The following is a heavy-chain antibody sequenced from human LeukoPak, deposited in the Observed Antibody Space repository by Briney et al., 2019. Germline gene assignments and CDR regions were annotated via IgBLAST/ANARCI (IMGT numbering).Heavy chain of an antibody. J-gene: IGHJ4*02. D-gene: IGHD5-24*01. CDR1: GYTFTSYA. Sequence: ASVKVSCKASGYTFTSYAMNWVRQAPGQGLERMGWINTNTGNPTYAQGFTGRFVFSLDTSVSTAYLQISSLKAEDTAVYYCARDRPLPEKRHFDYWGQGTLVTVSS. CDR3: ARDRPLPEKRHFDY. V-gene: IGHV7-4-1*02. CDR2: INTNTGNP.